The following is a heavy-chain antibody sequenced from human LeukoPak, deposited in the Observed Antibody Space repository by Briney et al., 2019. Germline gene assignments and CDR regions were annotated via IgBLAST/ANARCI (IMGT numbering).Heavy chain of an antibody. V-gene: IGHV4-59*08. CDR3: ARAVSGRFDY. CDR1: GGSMSPYH. Sequence: PSETLSLTCTVSGGSMSPYHWGWIRQPPGKGLEWTGYIYYSGSTNYNPSLKSRVTISVDTSKNQFSLKLSSVTATDTAIYYCARAVSGRFDYWGQGTLVTVSS. D-gene: IGHD6-19*01. J-gene: IGHJ4*02. CDR2: IYYSGST.